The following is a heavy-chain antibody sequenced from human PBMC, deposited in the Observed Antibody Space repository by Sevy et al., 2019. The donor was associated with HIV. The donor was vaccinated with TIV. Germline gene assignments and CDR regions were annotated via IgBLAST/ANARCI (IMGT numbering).Heavy chain of an antibody. Sequence: GGSLRLSCAASGFSFRNYGMHWVRQAPGKGLEWVAVISYDGSNTNYADSVKGRFTISRDNSKYTLFLQMSSLRAEDTAVYHCAKQDNWNDFPFDYWGQGILVTVSS. D-gene: IGHD1-1*01. CDR2: ISYDGSNT. J-gene: IGHJ4*02. CDR1: GFSFRNYG. CDR3: AKQDNWNDFPFDY. V-gene: IGHV3-30*18.